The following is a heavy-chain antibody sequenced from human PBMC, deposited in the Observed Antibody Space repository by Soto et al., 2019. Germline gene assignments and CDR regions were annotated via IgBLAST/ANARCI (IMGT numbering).Heavy chain of an antibody. J-gene: IGHJ4*02. D-gene: IGHD5-18*01. V-gene: IGHV3-23*01. CDR3: AKDSGFSYGYSFHY. CDR1: GFTFSRYA. Sequence: GGSLRLSCAASGFTFSRYAMTWVRQAPGKGLEWVSAISGCGDTYYADSVKGRFSNSRDNSKNTLYLQMNSLRAEDTAVYYCAKDSGFSYGYSFHYWGQGTPVTVSS. CDR2: ISGCGDT.